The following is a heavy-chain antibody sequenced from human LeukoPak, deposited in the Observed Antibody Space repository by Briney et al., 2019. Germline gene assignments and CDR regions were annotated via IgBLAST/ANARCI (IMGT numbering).Heavy chain of an antibody. J-gene: IGHJ5*02. CDR1: GGSFSGYY. Sequence: SETLSLTCAVYGGSFSGYYWSWIRQPPGKGLEWIGEINHSGSTNYNPSLKSRVTISVDTSKNQFSLKLSSVTAADTAVYYCARDHPRAAAAGTVWFDPWGQGTLVTVSS. CDR2: INHSGST. V-gene: IGHV4-34*01. CDR3: ARDHPRAAAAGTVWFDP. D-gene: IGHD6-13*01.